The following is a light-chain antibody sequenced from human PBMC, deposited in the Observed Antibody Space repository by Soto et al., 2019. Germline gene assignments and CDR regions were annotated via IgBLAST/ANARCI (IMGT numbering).Light chain of an antibody. CDR3: SSYTTSNTRQIV. CDR2: DVT. CDR1: SSDISGYNY. Sequence: QSVMTQPASVSGPPGQSITISCTGTSSDISGYNYVSWYQHHPGKAPTLIIYDVTNRHSGVSNPFSGCKSGNRASLTISGLQPEEEADYYCSSYTTSNTRQIVFGTGTKVTVL. J-gene: IGLJ1*01. V-gene: IGLV2-14*03.